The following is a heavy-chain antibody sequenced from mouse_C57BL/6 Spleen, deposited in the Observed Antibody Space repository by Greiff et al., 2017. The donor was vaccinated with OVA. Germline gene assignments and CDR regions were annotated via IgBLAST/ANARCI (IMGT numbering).Heavy chain of an antibody. D-gene: IGHD1-1*01. Sequence: EVKLVESGGGLVKPGGSLKLSCAASGFTFSDYGMHWVRQAPEKGLEWVAYISSGSSTIYYADTVKGRFTISRDNAKNTLFLQMTSLRSEDTAMYYCARDPRYGSFWYFDVWGTGTTVTVSS. CDR2: ISSGSSTI. CDR1: GFTFSDYG. V-gene: IGHV5-17*01. CDR3: ARDPRYGSFWYFDV. J-gene: IGHJ1*03.